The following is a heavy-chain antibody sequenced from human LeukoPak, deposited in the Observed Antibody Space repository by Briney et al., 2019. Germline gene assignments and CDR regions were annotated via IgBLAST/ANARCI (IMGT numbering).Heavy chain of an antibody. V-gene: IGHV1-2*02. CDR1: GYTFTGYY. J-gene: IGHJ4*02. D-gene: IGHD3-10*01. CDR3: ARDKGFGELFDY. Sequence: ASVKVSCKASGYTFTGYYMHWVRQAPGQGLEWMGWINPNSGGTNYAQKFQGRVTMTRDTSISTAYMELSRLRSDDTAVYYCARDKGFGELFDYWGQGTLVTVSS. CDR2: INPNSGGT.